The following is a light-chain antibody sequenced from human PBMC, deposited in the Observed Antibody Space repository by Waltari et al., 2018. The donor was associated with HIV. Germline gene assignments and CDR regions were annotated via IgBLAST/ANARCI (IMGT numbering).Light chain of an antibody. CDR1: SSNTGAGYD. Sequence: QSVLTQPPSVSGAPGQRVTISCTGLSSNTGAGYDVHWYQQLPGTAPKLLIYGNSKRPSGVPDRFSGSKSGTSASLAITGLQAEDEADYYCQSYDSSLSGYVVFGGGTKLTVL. V-gene: IGLV1-40*01. J-gene: IGLJ2*01. CDR2: GNS. CDR3: QSYDSSLSGYVV.